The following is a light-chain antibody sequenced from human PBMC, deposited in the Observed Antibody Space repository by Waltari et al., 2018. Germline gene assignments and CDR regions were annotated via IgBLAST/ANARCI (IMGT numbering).Light chain of an antibody. CDR3: QAWDTFIFV. Sequence: SYDLTQPPSVSVSPGQTATITCFGDKLGDKYTSWYHQKPAQSPVLVIYEDNKRPPGIPERFSGSNSGNTATLTISGTQSMDEADYYCQAWDTFIFVFGLGTKVTVL. V-gene: IGLV3-1*01. CDR2: EDN. J-gene: IGLJ1*01. CDR1: KLGDKY.